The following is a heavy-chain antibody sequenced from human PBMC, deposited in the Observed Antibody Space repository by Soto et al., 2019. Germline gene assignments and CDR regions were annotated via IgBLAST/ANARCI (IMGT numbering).Heavy chain of an antibody. Sequence: SVKVSCKASGVTFSSYAISWVRQAPGQGLEWMGGIIPIFGTANYAQKFQGRVTITADESTSTAYMELSSLRSEDTAVYYCARSYGDTPHYYYYYGMDVWGQGTTVTVSS. V-gene: IGHV1-69*13. CDR2: IIPIFGTA. CDR3: ARSYGDTPHYYYYYGMDV. J-gene: IGHJ6*02. CDR1: GVTFSSYA. D-gene: IGHD4-17*01.